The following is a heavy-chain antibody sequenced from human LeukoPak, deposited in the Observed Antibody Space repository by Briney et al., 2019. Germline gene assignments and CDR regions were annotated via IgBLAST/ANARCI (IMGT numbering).Heavy chain of an antibody. D-gene: IGHD6-13*01. J-gene: IGHJ4*02. CDR1: GFTFSNYA. CDR3: ARETPSAAVHFDY. V-gene: IGHV3-74*01. CDR2: INSDGSST. Sequence: GGSLRLSCAASGFTFSNYAMSWVRQAPGKGLVWVSRINSDGSSTSYADSVKGRFTISRDNAKNTLYLQMNSLRAEDTAVYYCARETPSAAVHFDYWGQGTLVTVSS.